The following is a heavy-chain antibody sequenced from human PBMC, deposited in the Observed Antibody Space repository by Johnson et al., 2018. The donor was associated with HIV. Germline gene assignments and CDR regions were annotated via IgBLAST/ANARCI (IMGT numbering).Heavy chain of an antibody. CDR3: ARDDDYSKVRSFDI. D-gene: IGHD4-11*01. CDR1: GFTFSSYG. V-gene: IGHV3-9*01. Sequence: VQLVESGGGVVQPGGSLRLSCAASGFTFSSYGMHWVRQAPGKGLEWVSGISWTSGSIGYADAVKGRFTISRDNDKNSLYLQMNSLRAEDTALYYCARDDDYSKVRSFDIWGQGTMVTVSS. CDR2: ISWTSGSI. J-gene: IGHJ3*02.